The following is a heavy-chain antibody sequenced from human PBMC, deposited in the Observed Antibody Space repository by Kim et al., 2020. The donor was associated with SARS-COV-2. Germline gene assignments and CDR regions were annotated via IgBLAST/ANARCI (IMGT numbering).Heavy chain of an antibody. CDR1: GFSFGYFG. CDR3: AKGEGYCGPNSCYYYFEH. V-gene: IGHV3-30*18. Sequence: GGSLRLSCAASGFSFGYFGMHWVRQAPGKGLEWVALISSDGSDKYYADSVKGRFTISRDNSKATLYLQMNSLRAEDRAVYYCAKGEGYCGPNSCYYYFEHWGQGTLVTVSS. D-gene: IGHD2-15*01. J-gene: IGHJ4*02. CDR2: ISSDGSDK.